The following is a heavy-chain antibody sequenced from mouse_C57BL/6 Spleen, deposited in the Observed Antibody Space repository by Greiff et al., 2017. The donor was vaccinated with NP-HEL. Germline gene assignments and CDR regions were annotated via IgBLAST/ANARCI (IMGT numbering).Heavy chain of an antibody. CDR2: ILPGSGST. Sequence: QVQLQQSGAELMKPGASVKLSCKATGYTFTGYWIEWVKQRPGHGLEWIGEILPGSGSTNYNEKFKGKATFTADTASNTAYMQLSSLTTEDSAIYYCARWIYDYDKGGYAMDYWGQGTSVTVSS. CDR1: GYTFTGYW. D-gene: IGHD2-4*01. J-gene: IGHJ4*01. CDR3: ARWIYDYDKGGYAMDY. V-gene: IGHV1-9*01.